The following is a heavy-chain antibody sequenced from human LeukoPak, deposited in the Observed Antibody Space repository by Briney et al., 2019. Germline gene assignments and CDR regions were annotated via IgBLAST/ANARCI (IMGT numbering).Heavy chain of an antibody. Sequence: SQTLSPTCTVSGGSISSGDYYWSWIRQPPGKGLEWIGYIYYSGSTYYNPSLKSRVTISVDTSKNQFSLKLSSVTAADTAVYYCARGGLWFGELLYLSEAPYFDYWGQGTLVTVSS. D-gene: IGHD3-10*01. CDR1: GGSISSGDYY. CDR2: IYYSGST. J-gene: IGHJ4*02. CDR3: ARGGLWFGELLYLSEAPYFDY. V-gene: IGHV4-30-4*01.